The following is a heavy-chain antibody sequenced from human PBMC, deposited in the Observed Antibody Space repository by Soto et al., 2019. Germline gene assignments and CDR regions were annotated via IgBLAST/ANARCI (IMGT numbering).Heavy chain of an antibody. CDR1: GGSINAFF. CDR3: ARSDLYYYYGMDV. CDR2: IFYSGST. J-gene: IGHJ6*02. V-gene: IGHV4-59*08. Sequence: GPGPIMASETLSLTCTVSGGSINAFFWSWVRQPPGKGLESIGYIFYSGSTNYNPSLKSRVTISLDTSKTQFSLKLSSVTAADTAVYYCARSDLYYYYGMDVWGQGT.